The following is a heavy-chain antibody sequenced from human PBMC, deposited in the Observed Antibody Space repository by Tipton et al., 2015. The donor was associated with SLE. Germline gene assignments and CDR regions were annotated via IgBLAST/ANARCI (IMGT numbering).Heavy chain of an antibody. J-gene: IGHJ4*02. D-gene: IGHD3-22*01. Sequence: TLSLTCTVSGGSISSYYWSWIRQPPGKGLEWIGYIYYSGSTNYNPSLKSRVTISVDTSKNQFSLKLSSVTAADTAVYYCARGTAEAYYDSSGLGYVDYLGQGTLVTVSS. V-gene: IGHV4-59*01. CDR1: GGSISSYY. CDR3: ARGTAEAYYDSSGLGYVDY. CDR2: IYYSGST.